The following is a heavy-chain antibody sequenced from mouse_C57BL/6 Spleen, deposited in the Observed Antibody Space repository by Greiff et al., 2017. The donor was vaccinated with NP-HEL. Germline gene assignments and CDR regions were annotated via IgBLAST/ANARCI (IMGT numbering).Heavy chain of an antibody. CDR1: GYSITSGYY. CDR2: ISYDGSN. Sequence: EVQRVESGPGLVKPSQSLSLTCSVTGYSITSGYYWNWIRQFPGNKLEWMGYISYDGSNNYNPSLKNRISITRDTSKNQFFLKLNSVTTEDTATYYCARDACYYGGRYYAMDYWGQGTSVTVSS. V-gene: IGHV3-6*01. D-gene: IGHD1-1*02. CDR3: ARDACYYGGRYYAMDY. J-gene: IGHJ4*01.